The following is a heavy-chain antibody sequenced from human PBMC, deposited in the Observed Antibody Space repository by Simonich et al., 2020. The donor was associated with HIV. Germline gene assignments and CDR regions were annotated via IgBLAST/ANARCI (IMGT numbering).Heavy chain of an antibody. J-gene: IGHJ3*02. V-gene: IGHV4-34*01. D-gene: IGHD5-12*01. CDR1: GGSSSGYY. CDR3: ARHSGYADAFDI. CDR2: IDDSGSP. Sequence: QVQLQQWGAGLLKPSETLSLTCAVYGGSSSGYYWSWIRQPPGKGLEWLGDIDDSGSPNYSPSLKSRVTISLDTSKNQFSLKLSSVTAADTAVYYCARHSGYADAFDIWGQGTMITVSS.